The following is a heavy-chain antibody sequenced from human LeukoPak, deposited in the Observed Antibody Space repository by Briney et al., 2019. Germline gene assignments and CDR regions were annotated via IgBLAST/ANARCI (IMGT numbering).Heavy chain of an antibody. CDR2: ISYDGSNK. CDR1: GFTFSNYA. Sequence: PGGSLRLSCAASGFTFSNYALHWVRQAPGKGLEWVAVISYDGSNKFYADSVRGRFTISRDNSKNTLYLQMNSLRAEDTAVYYCAKDWEIAVAGTIDYWGQGTLVTVSS. V-gene: IGHV3-30*04. J-gene: IGHJ4*02. D-gene: IGHD6-19*01. CDR3: AKDWEIAVAGTIDY.